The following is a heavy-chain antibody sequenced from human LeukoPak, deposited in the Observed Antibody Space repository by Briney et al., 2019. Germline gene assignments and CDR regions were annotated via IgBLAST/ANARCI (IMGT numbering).Heavy chain of an antibody. D-gene: IGHD4-23*01. Sequence: GGSLRLSCAASGFTFDDYAMHWVRQAPGKGLEWVSGISWNSGSIGYADSVKSRFTISRDNAKNSLYLQMNSLRAEDTALYYCAKDWSGVGGNGYYYGMDVWGQGTTVTVSS. CDR2: ISWNSGSI. CDR1: GFTFDDYA. CDR3: AKDWSGVGGNGYYYGMDV. V-gene: IGHV3-9*01. J-gene: IGHJ6*02.